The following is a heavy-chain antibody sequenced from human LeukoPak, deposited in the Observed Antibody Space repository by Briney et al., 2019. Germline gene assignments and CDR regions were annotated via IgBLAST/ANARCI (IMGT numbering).Heavy chain of an antibody. CDR3: ARESQEKYYFDY. D-gene: IGHD5-24*01. J-gene: IGHJ4*02. CDR1: GGSLSSYY. CDR2: IYYSGST. Sequence: SETLSLTCTVSGGSLSSYYWSWIRQPPGKGLAWIGYIYYSGSTNYNPSLKSRVTISVDTSKNQFSLKLSSVTAADTAVYYCARESQEKYYFDYWGQGTLVTVSS. V-gene: IGHV4-59*12.